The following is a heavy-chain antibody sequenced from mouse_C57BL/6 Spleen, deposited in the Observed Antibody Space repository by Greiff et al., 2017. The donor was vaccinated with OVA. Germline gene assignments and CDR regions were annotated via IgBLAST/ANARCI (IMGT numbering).Heavy chain of an antibody. Sequence: QVQLQQSGPELVRPGASVKMSCKASGYAFTNYLIDWVKQRPGQGLEWIGVIDPGSGGTNYNEKFKGKATLTADTSSSTAYMQLSSLTSEDSAVYFCARPYCDKCSFADWGTGTLVTVSA. CDR2: IDPGSGGT. D-gene: IGHD2-10*01. CDR3: ARPYCDKCSFAD. J-gene: IGHJ3*01. V-gene: IGHV1-54*01. CDR1: GYAFTNYL.